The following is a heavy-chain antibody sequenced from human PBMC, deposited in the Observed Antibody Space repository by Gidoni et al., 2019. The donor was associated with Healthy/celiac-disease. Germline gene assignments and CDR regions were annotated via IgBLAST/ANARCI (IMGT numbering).Heavy chain of an antibody. CDR2: INAGNGNT. Sequence: QVQLVQSGAEVKKPGASVKGSCKASGYTFTSYAMHRVRPAPGPRLEWMGWINAGNGNTKYSQKFQGRVTITRDTSASTAYMELSSLRSEDTAVYYCARDSSDFWSGYYTGVTLNWFDPWGQGTLVTVSS. CDR1: GYTFTSYA. D-gene: IGHD3-3*01. V-gene: IGHV1-3*01. J-gene: IGHJ5*02. CDR3: ARDSSDFWSGYYTGVTLNWFDP.